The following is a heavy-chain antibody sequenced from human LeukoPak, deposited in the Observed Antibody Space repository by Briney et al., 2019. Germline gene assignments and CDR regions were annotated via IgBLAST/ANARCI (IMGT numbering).Heavy chain of an antibody. D-gene: IGHD3-3*01. CDR1: GYTFTSYD. Sequence: ASVKVSCKASGYTFTSYDINWVRQATGQGLEWMGWMNPNSGNTGYAQKFQGRVTITMNTSISTAYMELSSLRSEDTAVYYCARVSRRITIFGVVISRWFDPWGQGTLVTVSS. CDR2: MNPNSGNT. J-gene: IGHJ5*02. V-gene: IGHV1-8*03. CDR3: ARVSRRITIFGVVISRWFDP.